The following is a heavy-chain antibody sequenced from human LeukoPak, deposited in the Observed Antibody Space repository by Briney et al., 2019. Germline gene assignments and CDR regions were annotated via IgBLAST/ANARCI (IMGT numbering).Heavy chain of an antibody. J-gene: IGHJ4*02. CDR2: ISTSGRT. Sequence: GGSLRLSCTASGFTFNKYAMSWLRQPPGKGLEWVSLISTSGRTHYADSVKGRFTISRDNSKNTLYLRMNTLRVDDTAIYYCAKDLDSSGSYESPGDYWGQGTQVTVSS. V-gene: IGHV3-23*01. CDR3: AKDLDSSGSYESPGDY. D-gene: IGHD6-19*01. CDR1: GFTFNKYA.